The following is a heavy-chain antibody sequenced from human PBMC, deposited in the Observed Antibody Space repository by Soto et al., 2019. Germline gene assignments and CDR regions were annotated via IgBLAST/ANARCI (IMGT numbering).Heavy chain of an antibody. D-gene: IGHD3-3*01. CDR1: GLTFSSYD. CDR3: ARAIGPTLFDV. V-gene: IGHV3-13*04. CDR2: IVTTGDT. Sequence: GGSLRLFCSASGLTFSSYDMHCVRQSTGKGLEWVSAIVTTGDTYYAGSVKGRFPISRENAKNSLYLQMNSLKTGDTAIYFCARAIGPTLFDVWGQGTLVNDS. J-gene: IGHJ1*01.